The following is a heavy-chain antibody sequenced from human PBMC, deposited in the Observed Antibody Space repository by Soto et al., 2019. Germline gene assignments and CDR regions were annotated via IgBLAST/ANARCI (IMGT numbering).Heavy chain of an antibody. Sequence: QVQLQESGPGLVKPPQTLSLTCTVSGASIRSGGFYWSWIRQHPEKGLEWIGYVYYSGNAYYNPSLRRRLTISGDASKNQSSLNLSSVTAAYTAVYFWARAMGAVNYFDYWGEGILVTVSS. CDR2: VYYSGNA. J-gene: IGHJ4*02. CDR3: ARAMGAVNYFDY. D-gene: IGHD3-10*01. V-gene: IGHV4-31*03. CDR1: GASIRSGGFY.